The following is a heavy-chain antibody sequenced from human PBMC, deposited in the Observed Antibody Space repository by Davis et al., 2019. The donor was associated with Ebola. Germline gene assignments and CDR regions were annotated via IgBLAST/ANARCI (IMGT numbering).Heavy chain of an antibody. J-gene: IGHJ4*02. CDR2: INHSGST. CDR1: GGSFSGYY. V-gene: IGHV4-34*01. CDR3: ARGDRTITIFGVVISEFDY. D-gene: IGHD3-3*01. Sequence: SETLSLTCAVYGGSFSGYYWSWIRQPPGKGLEWIGEINHSGSTNYNPSLKSRVTISVDTSKNQFSLKLSSVTAADTAVYYCARGDRTITIFGVVISEFDYWGQGTLVTVSS.